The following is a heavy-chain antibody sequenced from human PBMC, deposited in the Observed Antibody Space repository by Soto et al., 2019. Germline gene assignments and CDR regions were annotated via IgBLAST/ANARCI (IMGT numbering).Heavy chain of an antibody. CDR3: AKDFFVVVAATNAFDI. J-gene: IGHJ3*02. Sequence: EVQLLESGGGLVQPGGSLRLSCAASGFTFSSYAMSWVRQSPGKGLEWVSAISGSGGSTYYADSVKGRFTISRDNSKNTLYLQMNSLRAEDTAVYYCAKDFFVVVAATNAFDIWVQGTMVTVSS. CDR1: GFTFSSYA. D-gene: IGHD2-15*01. CDR2: ISGSGGST. V-gene: IGHV3-23*01.